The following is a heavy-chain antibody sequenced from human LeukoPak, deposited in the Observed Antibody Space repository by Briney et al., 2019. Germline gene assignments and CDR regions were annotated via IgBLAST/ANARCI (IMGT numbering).Heavy chain of an antibody. CDR1: GDSISNSTYY. D-gene: IGHD2-15*01. J-gene: IGHJ4*02. Sequence: SETLSLTCTVSGDSISNSTYYWGWIRQPPGKGLEWIGSISYSGSTYYNPSLKSRVTISVDTSKNQFSLKLSSVTAADTAVYYCARGSVVVAATRASNDYWGQGTLVTVSS. CDR2: ISYSGST. V-gene: IGHV4-39*07. CDR3: ARGSVVVAATRASNDY.